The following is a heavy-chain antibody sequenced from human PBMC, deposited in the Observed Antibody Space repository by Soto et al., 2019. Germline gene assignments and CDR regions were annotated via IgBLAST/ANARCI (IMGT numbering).Heavy chain of an antibody. Sequence: LSLTCTVSGGSISSGGYYWSWIRQHPGKGLEWIGYIYYSGSTYYNPSLKSRVTISVDTSKNQFSLKLSSVTAADTAVYYCARGGGLGLAGTMVRPHPDYWGQGTLVTVSS. CDR1: GGSISSGGYY. J-gene: IGHJ4*02. CDR2: IYYSGST. CDR3: ARGGGLGLAGTMVRPHPDY. V-gene: IGHV4-31*03. D-gene: IGHD3-10*01.